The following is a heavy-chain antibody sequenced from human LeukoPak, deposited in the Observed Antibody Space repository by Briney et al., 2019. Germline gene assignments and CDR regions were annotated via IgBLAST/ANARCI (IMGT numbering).Heavy chain of an antibody. V-gene: IGHV1-2*02. CDR2: INPNSGGT. J-gene: IGHJ6*02. CDR3: ARASRGSGYDWDYYYGMDV. Sequence: ASVKVSCKASGYTFTGYYMHWVRQAPGQGLEWMGWINPNSGGTNYAQKFQGRVTMTRDTSISTAYMELSRLRSDDTAVYYCARASRGSGYDWDYYYGMDVWGQGTTVTVSS. D-gene: IGHD5-12*01. CDR1: GYTFTGYY.